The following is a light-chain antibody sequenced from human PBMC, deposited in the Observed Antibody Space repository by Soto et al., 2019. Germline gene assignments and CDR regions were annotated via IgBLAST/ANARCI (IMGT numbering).Light chain of an antibody. CDR3: QQRSNRPLLWT. Sequence: EIVLTQSPATLSLSPGERATLSCRASQSVSNSLAWYQQKPGQAPRLLIYDASNRATGIPARFSGSGSGTDFTLTISSLEPEDFAVYYCQQRSNRPLLWTFGGGTNVEIK. V-gene: IGKV3-11*01. CDR2: DAS. J-gene: IGKJ4*01. CDR1: QSVSNS.